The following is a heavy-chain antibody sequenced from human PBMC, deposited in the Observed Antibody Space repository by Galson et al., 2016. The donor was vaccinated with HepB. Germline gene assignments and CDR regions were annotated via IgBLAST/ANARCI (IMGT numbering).Heavy chain of an antibody. J-gene: IGHJ5*02. CDR2: ISSSSKYI. Sequence: SLRLSCAASGFTFSNYYMHWVRQAPGKGLEWVSSISSSSKYIYYADSVKGRFTISRANANNSLFLQMNSLGAEDTAVYFCARDRGIAAGGWFDPWGHGTQVTVSS. CDR3: ARDRGIAAGGWFDP. D-gene: IGHD6-13*01. V-gene: IGHV3-21*01. CDR1: GFTFSNYY.